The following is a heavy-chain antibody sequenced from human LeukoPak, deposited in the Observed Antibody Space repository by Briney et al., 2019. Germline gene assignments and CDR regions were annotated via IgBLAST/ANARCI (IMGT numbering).Heavy chain of an antibody. CDR3: ARGTAAGGSDAFDI. CDR2: ITYSGTTI. J-gene: IGHJ3*02. CDR1: GFTFSDYY. Sequence: GGSLRLSCAASGFTFSDYYMSWIRQSPRKGLEWVSYITYSGTTIYYADSVKGRFTIYRDNAKSSLYLQMNSLRAEDTAVYYCARGTAAGGSDAFDIWGQGTMVTVSS. D-gene: IGHD2-21*02. V-gene: IGHV3-11*04.